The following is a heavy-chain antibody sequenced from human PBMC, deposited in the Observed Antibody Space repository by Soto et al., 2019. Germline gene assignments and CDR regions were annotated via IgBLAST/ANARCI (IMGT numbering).Heavy chain of an antibody. J-gene: IGHJ4*01. CDR1: GFTFSSYW. D-gene: IGHD2-2*01. Sequence: GGSLRLSCAASGFTFSSYWMHWVRQVPGKGMEWVSKIDSNGIMTDYADSVKGRFSISRDNAKNSLYLQMDSLTVEDTAVYHCASLSAPVDYWGQGALVTVSS. V-gene: IGHV3-74*01. CDR2: IDSNGIMT. CDR3: ASLSAPVDY.